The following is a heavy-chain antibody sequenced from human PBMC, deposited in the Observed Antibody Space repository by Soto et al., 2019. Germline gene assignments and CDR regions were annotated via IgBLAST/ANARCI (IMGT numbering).Heavy chain of an antibody. Sequence: EVQLVESGGGLVQPGGSLRLSCAASGFTFSLYSMSWVRQAPGKGLEWVSYISRSSTGIHYADSGKARFTISRDDATNSMHLQMNSLRDGDTAVYYCARAVTWGLDVWGQGTKVSISS. D-gene: IGHD3-10*01. CDR1: GFTFSLYS. CDR2: ISRSSTGI. J-gene: IGHJ6*02. V-gene: IGHV3-48*02. CDR3: ARAVTWGLDV.